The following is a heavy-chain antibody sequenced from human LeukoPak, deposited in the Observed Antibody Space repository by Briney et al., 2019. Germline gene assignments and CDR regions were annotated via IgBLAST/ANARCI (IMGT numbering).Heavy chain of an antibody. Sequence: GESLQISCKGSGYSFTSYWIGWVRQMPGKGLEWMGIIYPGDSDTRYSPSFQGQVTISADKSISTAYLQWSSLKASDTAMYYCARCITMVRGVITGMDVRGQGTTVTVSS. CDR2: IYPGDSDT. V-gene: IGHV5-51*01. J-gene: IGHJ6*02. CDR1: GYSFTSYW. D-gene: IGHD3-10*01. CDR3: ARCITMVRGVITGMDV.